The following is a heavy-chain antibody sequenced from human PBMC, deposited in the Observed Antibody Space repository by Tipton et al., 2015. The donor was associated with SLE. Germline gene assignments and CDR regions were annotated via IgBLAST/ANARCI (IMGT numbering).Heavy chain of an antibody. Sequence: LRLSCSASGDSIRGSPYYWNWIRQLPWRGLEWLGYIAHNGYTRYNPSLKSRVTIFVDTSKNQFSLKLSSVTAADTAVYYCARGWDYNFWSGYADYWGQGTLVTVPS. D-gene: IGHD3-3*01. CDR2: IAHNGYT. CDR3: ARGWDYNFWSGYADY. CDR1: GDSIRGSPYY. V-gene: IGHV4-30-4*01. J-gene: IGHJ4*02.